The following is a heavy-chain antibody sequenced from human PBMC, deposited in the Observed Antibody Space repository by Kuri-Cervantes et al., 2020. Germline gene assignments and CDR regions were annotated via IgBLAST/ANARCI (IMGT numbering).Heavy chain of an antibody. CDR2: ISAYNGNT. J-gene: IGHJ4*02. CDR3: ARGRHPRITIFGVVIRAALHFDY. V-gene: IGHV1-18*01. CDR1: GYTFTSYG. D-gene: IGHD3-3*01. Sequence: ASVKVSCKASGYTFTSYGISWVRQAPGQGLEWMGWISAYNGNTNYAQKFQGRATMTRNTSISTAYMELSSLRSEDTAVYYCARGRHPRITIFGVVIRAALHFDYWGQGTLVTVSS.